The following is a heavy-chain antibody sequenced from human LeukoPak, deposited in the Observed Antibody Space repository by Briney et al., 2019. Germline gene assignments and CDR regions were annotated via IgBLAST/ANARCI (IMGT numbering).Heavy chain of an antibody. CDR2: INPNSGGT. Sequence: ASVRVSCKASGYTFTVYYMHWVRQAPGQGVEWMGWINPNSGGTNYTQKFQGRVTMTRDTSISTAYMEVSRLRSDDTAVYYCARDPGDYGDYDYWGQGTLVTVS. D-gene: IGHD4-17*01. CDR1: GYTFTVYY. CDR3: ARDPGDYGDYDY. V-gene: IGHV1-2*02. J-gene: IGHJ4*02.